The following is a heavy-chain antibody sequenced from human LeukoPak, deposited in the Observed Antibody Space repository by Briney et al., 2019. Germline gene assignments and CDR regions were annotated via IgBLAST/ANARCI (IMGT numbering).Heavy chain of an antibody. CDR1: GFTFSSYW. CDR3: ARGTREMATIIRYYYYMDV. Sequence: GGSLRLSCAASGFTFSSYWMHWVRQAPGKGLVWVSRINSDGSSTSYADSVKGRFTISRDNAKNTLYLQMNSLRAEDTAVYYCARGTREMATIIRYYYYMDVWGKGTTVTVSS. J-gene: IGHJ6*03. CDR2: INSDGSST. V-gene: IGHV3-74*01. D-gene: IGHD5-24*01.